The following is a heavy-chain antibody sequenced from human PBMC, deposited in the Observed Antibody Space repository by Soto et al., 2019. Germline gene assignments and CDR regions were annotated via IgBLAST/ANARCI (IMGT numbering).Heavy chain of an antibody. J-gene: IGHJ6*02. V-gene: IGHV3-21*01. CDR2: ISSSSSYI. D-gene: IGHD5-12*01. CDR1: GFTFSSYS. CDR3: ARDRRYSGYDSYYYYGMDV. Sequence: GGSLRLSCAASGFTFSSYSMNWVRQAPGKGLEWVSSISSSSSYIYYADSVKGRFTISRDDSKNTLYLQMNSLRAEDTAVYYCARDRRYSGYDSYYYYGMDVWGQGTTVTVSS.